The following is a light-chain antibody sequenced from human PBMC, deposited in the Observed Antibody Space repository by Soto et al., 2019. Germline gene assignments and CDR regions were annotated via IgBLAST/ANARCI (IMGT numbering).Light chain of an antibody. J-gene: IGKJ4*01. CDR1: QSVSSY. Sequence: EIVFTQFPATPSLSPGDVATLSCRATQSVSSYLAWYQQKRGQPPRLLIYESSNRATGIPARFSGSGSGTDVSLIISSLEPEDVAVYYCQQRSNWPLTFGGGTKVDIK. CDR3: QQRSNWPLT. CDR2: ESS. V-gene: IGKV3-11*01.